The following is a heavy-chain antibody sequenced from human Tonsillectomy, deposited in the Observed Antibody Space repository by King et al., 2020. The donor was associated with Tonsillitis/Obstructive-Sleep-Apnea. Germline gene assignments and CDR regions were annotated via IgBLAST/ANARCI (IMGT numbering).Heavy chain of an antibody. CDR1: GDSISSYD. V-gene: IGHV4-59*08. J-gene: IGHJ6*03. Sequence: QLQESGPGLVKPSQTLSLTCTVSGDSISSYDWSWLRQPQGKGLKFIGYMYHSGSTNYNPSLKSRVTISVDTSKKQFSLKLSPVTAADTAVYYCERLVGYYYYMDVWGKGTTVTVSS. CDR3: ERLVGYYYYMDV. CDR2: MYHSGST.